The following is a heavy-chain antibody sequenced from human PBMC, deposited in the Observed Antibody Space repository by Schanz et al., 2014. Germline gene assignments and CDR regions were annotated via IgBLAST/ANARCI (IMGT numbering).Heavy chain of an antibody. Sequence: QVQLVESGGGVVQPGGSLRLSCAASGFIFSNYGMHWVRQAPGKGLEWVAVIWSDGSGKYYADSVKGRFTISRDNAKNSLYLQMNSLRAEDTAVYYCARDFDDRRRYGSGYCLGDCMDVWGQGTTVNVSS. J-gene: IGHJ6*02. CDR2: IWSDGSGK. V-gene: IGHV3-33*01. D-gene: IGHD3-10*01. CDR1: GFIFSNYG. CDR3: ARDFDDRRRYGSGYCLGDCMDV.